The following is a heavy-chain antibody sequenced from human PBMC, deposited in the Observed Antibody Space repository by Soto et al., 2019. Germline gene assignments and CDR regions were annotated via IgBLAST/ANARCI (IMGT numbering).Heavy chain of an antibody. CDR2: ISGSGGST. CDR1: GFTFSSYA. J-gene: IGHJ4*02. Sequence: HGGSLRLSCAASGFTFSSYAMSWVRQAPGKGLEWVSAISGSGGSTYYADSVKGRFTISRDNSKNTLYLQMNSLRAEDTAVYYCAKASIVVVVAALAFLDYWGQGTLVTVSS. V-gene: IGHV3-23*01. CDR3: AKASIVVVVAALAFLDY. D-gene: IGHD2-15*01.